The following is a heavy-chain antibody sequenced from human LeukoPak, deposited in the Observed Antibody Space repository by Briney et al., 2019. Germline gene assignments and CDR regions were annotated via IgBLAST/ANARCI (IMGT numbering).Heavy chain of an antibody. Sequence: ASVKVSCKASGYTFTGYYMHWVRQAPGQGLEWMGWINPNSGGTNYAQKFQGRVTMTRDTSISTAYMELSRLRSDDTAVYYCARDRYYDSSGYYYSGYWGQGTLVTVSS. CDR1: GYTFTGYY. CDR3: ARDRYYDSSGYYYSGY. V-gene: IGHV1-2*02. D-gene: IGHD3-22*01. CDR2: INPNSGGT. J-gene: IGHJ4*02.